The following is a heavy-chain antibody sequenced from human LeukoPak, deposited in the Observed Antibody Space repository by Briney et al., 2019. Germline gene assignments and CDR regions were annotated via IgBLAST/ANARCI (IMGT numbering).Heavy chain of an antibody. CDR1: GYTFTGYY. Sequence: ASVKVSCKASGYTFTGYYMHWVRQAPGQGLEWMGRINPNSGGTNYAQKFQGRVTMTRDTSISTAYMGLSRLRSDDTAVYYCARQGIAAAGTFDYWGQGTLVTVSS. D-gene: IGHD6-13*01. CDR2: INPNSGGT. V-gene: IGHV1-2*06. CDR3: ARQGIAAAGTFDY. J-gene: IGHJ4*02.